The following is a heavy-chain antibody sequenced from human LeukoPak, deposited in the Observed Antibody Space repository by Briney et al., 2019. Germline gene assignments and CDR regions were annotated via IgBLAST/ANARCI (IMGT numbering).Heavy chain of an antibody. J-gene: IGHJ4*02. Sequence: GGSLRLSCAASGFTFSSYWMSWVRQAPGKGLEWVGRIKSKTDGGTTDYAAPVKGRFTISRDNSKNTLYLQMNSLRAEDTAVYYCAREEDYWGQGTLVTVSS. V-gene: IGHV3-15*01. CDR3: AREEDY. CDR1: GFTFSSYW. CDR2: IKSKTDGGTT.